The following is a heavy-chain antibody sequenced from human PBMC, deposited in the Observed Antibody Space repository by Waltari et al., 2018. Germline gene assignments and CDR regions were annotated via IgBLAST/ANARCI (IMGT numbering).Heavy chain of an antibody. Sequence: QVQLQQWGAGLLKPSETLSLTCGFYGGSFSDYYWNWIRQPPGKGLEWIGEIHPSGIINYNPPLKSRVTMSADTSKNQFSLKLSSVTDADTGVYYCARGSDHAKTGYWGQGILVTVSS. V-gene: IGHV4-34*01. CDR2: IHPSGII. CDR3: ARGSDHAKTGY. J-gene: IGHJ4*02. CDR1: GGSFSDYY. D-gene: IGHD2-21*02.